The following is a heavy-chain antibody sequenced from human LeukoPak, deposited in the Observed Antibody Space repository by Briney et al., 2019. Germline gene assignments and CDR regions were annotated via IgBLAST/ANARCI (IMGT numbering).Heavy chain of an antibody. Sequence: ASVKVSCKASGYIFTGYYMHWVRQAPGQGLEWMGWINPNSGDTNYAQKFQGRVTMTRDTSISTAYMELSRLRSDDTAVYYCARGRLIGAPDERYYLDYWGQGTLVTVSS. CDR2: INPNSGDT. CDR1: GYIFTGYY. CDR3: ARGRLIGAPDERYYLDY. J-gene: IGHJ4*02. D-gene: IGHD2-2*01. V-gene: IGHV1-2*02.